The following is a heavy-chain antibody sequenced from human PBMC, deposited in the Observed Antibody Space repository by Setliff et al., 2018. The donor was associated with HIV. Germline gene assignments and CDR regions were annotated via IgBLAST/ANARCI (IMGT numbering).Heavy chain of an antibody. D-gene: IGHD3-10*01. CDR3: ARVGILLWFGELTEAPLDY. V-gene: IGHV1-2*02. Sequence: ASVKVSCKASGYTFTGYYLHWVRQAPGQGLEWMGWINPNSGGTNYAQKFQGRVTMTRDTSISTAYMELRSLRSDDTAVYYCARVGILLWFGELTEAPLDYWGQGTLVTVSS. J-gene: IGHJ4*02. CDR1: GYTFTGYY. CDR2: INPNSGGT.